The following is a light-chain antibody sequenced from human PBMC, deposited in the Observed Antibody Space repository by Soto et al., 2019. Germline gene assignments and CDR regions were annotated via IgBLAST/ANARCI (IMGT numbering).Light chain of an antibody. CDR2: GAS. Sequence: EIVMTQSPATVSVSPGERATLSCRAGQNVDSNLAWYQQKPGQPPRLLIYGASSRATGIPDRFSGSGSGTDFTLTISRLEPEDFAVYYCQQYGSSRTWTFGQGTKVDIK. V-gene: IGKV3-20*01. CDR1: QNVDSN. J-gene: IGKJ1*01. CDR3: QQYGSSRTWT.